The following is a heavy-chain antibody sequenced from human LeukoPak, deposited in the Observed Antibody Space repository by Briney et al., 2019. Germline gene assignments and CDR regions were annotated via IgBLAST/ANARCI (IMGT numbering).Heavy chain of an antibody. Sequence: QPGGSLRLSCAASGFTFSSNWMSWVRQAPGKGLEWVANIKQDGSEKYYVDSVKGRFTISRDNAKNSLYLQMNSLRAEDTAVYYCASEWRYDYVWGSYRFNGDAFDIWGQGTMVTVSS. CDR3: ASEWRYDYVWGSYRFNGDAFDI. CDR1: GFTFSSNW. J-gene: IGHJ3*02. D-gene: IGHD3-16*02. V-gene: IGHV3-7*01. CDR2: IKQDGSEK.